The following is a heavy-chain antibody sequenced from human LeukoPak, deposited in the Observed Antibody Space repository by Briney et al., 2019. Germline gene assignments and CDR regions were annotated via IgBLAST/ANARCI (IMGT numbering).Heavy chain of an antibody. Sequence: PGGSLRLSCAASGFTFSRSWTSWVRQAPGKGLEWVANIKQDGSEKYYVDSVKGRFTISRDNAKNSLYLQINSLRAEDTAVYYCARDSTVTKYWGQGTLVTVCS. J-gene: IGHJ4*02. V-gene: IGHV3-7*04. CDR2: IKQDGSEK. CDR3: ARDSTVTKY. D-gene: IGHD4-17*01. CDR1: GFTFSRSW.